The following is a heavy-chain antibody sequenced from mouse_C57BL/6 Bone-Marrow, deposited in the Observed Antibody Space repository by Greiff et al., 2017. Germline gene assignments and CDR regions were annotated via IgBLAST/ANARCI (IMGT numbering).Heavy chain of an antibody. D-gene: IGHD4-1*01. CDR1: GFTFSSYG. CDR3: ARQGELALWFAY. CDR2: ISSGGSYT. V-gene: IGHV5-6*01. J-gene: IGHJ3*01. Sequence: EVMLVESGGDLVKPGGSLKLSCAASGFTFSSYGMSWVRQTPDKRLEWVATISSGGSYTYYPDSVKGRFTISRDNAKNTLYLQMSSLKSEDTAMYYCARQGELALWFAYWGQGTLVTVSA.